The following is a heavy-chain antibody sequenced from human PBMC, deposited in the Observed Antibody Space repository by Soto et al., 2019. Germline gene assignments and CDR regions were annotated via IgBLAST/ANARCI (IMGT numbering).Heavy chain of an antibody. CDR2: IYYSGST. V-gene: IGHV4-39*01. CDR3: ARPRTDYGELYYYYGMDV. J-gene: IGHJ6*02. CDR1: GGSISSSSYY. D-gene: IGHD4-17*01. Sequence: SETLSLTCTASGGSISSSSYYWGWIRQPPGKGLEWIGSIYYSGSTYYNPSLKSRVTISVDTSKNQFSLKLSSVTAADTAVYYCARPRTDYGELYYYYGMDVWGQGTTVTVSS.